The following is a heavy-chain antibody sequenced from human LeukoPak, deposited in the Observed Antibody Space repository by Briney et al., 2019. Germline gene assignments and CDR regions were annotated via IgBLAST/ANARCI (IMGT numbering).Heavy chain of an antibody. V-gene: IGHV3-30*18. CDR3: AKDGVLLWFGEPGGDAFDI. CDR1: RFTFSSYG. CDR2: ISYDGSNK. J-gene: IGHJ3*02. Sequence: PGRSLRLSCAASRFTFSSYGMHWVRQAPGKGLEWVAIISYDGSNKYYADSVKGRFTISRDNSKNTLYLQMNSLRAEDSAVYYCAKDGVLLWFGEPGGDAFDIWGQGTMVTVSS. D-gene: IGHD3-10*01.